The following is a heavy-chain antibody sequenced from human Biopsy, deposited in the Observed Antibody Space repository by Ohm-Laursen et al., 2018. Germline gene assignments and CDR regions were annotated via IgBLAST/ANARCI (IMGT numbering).Heavy chain of an antibody. J-gene: IGHJ1*01. CDR1: GYTFTGYF. Sequence: ASVKVSCKTSGYTFTGYFLHWVRQVPGQGLEWMGWINPNSGTTKIAENFQGSVTMTRDASITTAYLDLTRLTSDDTAVYFCAKGQDLTAGAEYFQYWGQGALITVSS. CDR3: AKGQDLTAGAEYFQY. CDR2: INPNSGTT. V-gene: IGHV1-2*04. D-gene: IGHD3-9*01.